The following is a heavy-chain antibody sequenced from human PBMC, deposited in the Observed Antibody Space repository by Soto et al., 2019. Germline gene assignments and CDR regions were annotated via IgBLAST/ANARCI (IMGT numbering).Heavy chain of an antibody. J-gene: IGHJ4*02. V-gene: IGHV4-30-4*01. Sequence: NPSETLSLTCTVSGGSISSGDYYWSWIRQPPGKGLAWIGYIYYSGSTYYNPSLKSRVTISVDTSKNQFSLKLSSVTAADTAVYYCARAKPGLYSSSPLDYWGQGTLVTVSS. CDR2: IYYSGST. CDR3: ARAKPGLYSSSPLDY. D-gene: IGHD6-6*01. CDR1: GGSISSGDYY.